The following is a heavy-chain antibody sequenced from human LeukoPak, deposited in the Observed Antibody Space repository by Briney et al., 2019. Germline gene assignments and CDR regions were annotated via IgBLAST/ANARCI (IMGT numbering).Heavy chain of an antibody. CDR3: ARVSRGIAANLCLDY. V-gene: IGHV3-7*01. D-gene: IGHD2-15*01. Sequence: PGGSLRLSCAASGFTFSDYWMGWVRQAPGKGLEWVANIKQDGSEKYSVDSVKGRFTISRDNAKNSLCLQMDSLRAEDMALYYCARVSRGIAANLCLDYWGQGTLVTVSS. J-gene: IGHJ4*02. CDR1: GFTFSDYW. CDR2: IKQDGSEK.